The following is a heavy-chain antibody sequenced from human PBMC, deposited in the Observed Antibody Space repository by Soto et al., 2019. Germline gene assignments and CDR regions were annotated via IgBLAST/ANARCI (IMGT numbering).Heavy chain of an antibody. V-gene: IGHV3-21*01. J-gene: IGHJ6*02. D-gene: IGHD6-6*01. CDR2: ISSSSSYI. CDR1: GFTFSSYS. Sequence: EVQLVESGGGLVKPGGSLRLSCAASGFTFSSYSMNWVRQAPGKGLEWVSSISSSSSYIYYADSVKGRFTISRDNAKNSLYLQMNSLRAEDTAVYYCARDHSSSSGWLGYYGMDVWGQGTTVTVSS. CDR3: ARDHSSSSGWLGYYGMDV.